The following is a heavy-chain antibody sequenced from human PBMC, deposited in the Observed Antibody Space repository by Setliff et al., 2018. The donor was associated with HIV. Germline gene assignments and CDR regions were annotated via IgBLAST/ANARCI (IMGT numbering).Heavy chain of an antibody. D-gene: IGHD3-3*01. J-gene: IGHJ5*02. CDR3: ARDTNPLDPNFWSGYSRGWFDP. V-gene: IGHV4-31*03. Sequence: KTSETLSLTCTVSGGSISSGGYYWSWIRQHPGKGLEWIGYISYSGSTYYNPSLKSRVTISVDTSKNHFSLKLNSVTAADTAVYYCARDTNPLDPNFWSGYSRGWFDPWGQGTLVTVSS. CDR2: ISYSGST. CDR1: GGSISSGGYY.